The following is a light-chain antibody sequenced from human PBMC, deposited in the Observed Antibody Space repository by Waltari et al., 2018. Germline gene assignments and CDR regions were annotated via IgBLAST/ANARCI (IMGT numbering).Light chain of an antibody. Sequence: QSALTQPRSVSGSPGQSVTISCTATLSDVGNYNYTSWYQQHPAKAPTLIIYEVTKRPSGVPDRLSGSKSGNTASLTISGLQAEDEADYYCCSYAGRYTFVFGTGTKVTVL. CDR3: CSYAGRYTFV. V-gene: IGLV2-11*01. CDR1: LSDVGNYNY. CDR2: EVT. J-gene: IGLJ1*01.